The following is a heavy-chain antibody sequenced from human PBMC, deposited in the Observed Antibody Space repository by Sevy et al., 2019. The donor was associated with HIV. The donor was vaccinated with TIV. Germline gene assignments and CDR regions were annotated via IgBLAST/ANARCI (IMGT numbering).Heavy chain of an antibody. D-gene: IGHD5-12*01. CDR1: GFTFSSYG. J-gene: IGHJ4*02. Sequence: GGSLRLSCAASGFTFSSYGMHWVRQAPGKGLEWVAVIWYDGSNKYYADSVKRRFTISRDNSKNTLYLQMNSLRAEDTAVYYCARGREMATILFIDYWGQGTLVTVSS. CDR2: IWYDGSNK. CDR3: ARGREMATILFIDY. V-gene: IGHV3-33*01.